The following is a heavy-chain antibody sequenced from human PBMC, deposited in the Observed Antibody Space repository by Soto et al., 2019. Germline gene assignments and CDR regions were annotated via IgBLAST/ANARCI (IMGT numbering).Heavy chain of an antibody. J-gene: IGHJ4*02. CDR2: IYWNDVK. CDR3: AHSAIYTSTWCYFDQ. V-gene: IGHV2-5*01. Sequence: QITLKESGPTLVKPTQTLTLTCTFSGFSLTTSGVGVGWIRQPPGKALEWLALIYWNDVKRYSPSLKSRLTITTDTSKNQVVLTVTNMDPVDTATYSCAHSAIYTSTWCYFDQWGQGTLVTVSS. CDR1: GFSLTTSGVG. D-gene: IGHD6-13*01.